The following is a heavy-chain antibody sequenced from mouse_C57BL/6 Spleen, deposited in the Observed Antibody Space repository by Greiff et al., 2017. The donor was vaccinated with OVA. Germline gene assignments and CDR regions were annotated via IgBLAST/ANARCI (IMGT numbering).Heavy chain of an antibody. CDR2: IYPGSGST. CDR1: GYTFTSYW. V-gene: IGHV1-55*01. Sequence: QVQLQQPGAELVKPGASVKMSCKASGYTFTSYWITWVKQRPGQGLEWIGDIYPGSGSTNYNEKFKSKATLTVDTSSSTAYMQLSSLTSEDSAVYYCARTEGDSYYLAWFAYWGQGTLVTVSA. CDR3: ARTEGDSYYLAWFAY. J-gene: IGHJ3*01. D-gene: IGHD2-12*01.